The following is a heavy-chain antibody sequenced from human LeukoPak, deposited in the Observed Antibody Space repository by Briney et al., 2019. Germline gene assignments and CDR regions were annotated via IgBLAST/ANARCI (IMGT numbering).Heavy chain of an antibody. CDR2: ISSSSSYI. CDR1: GFTVSSNY. CDR3: ARDSLLWFGEFQYYYYGMDV. V-gene: IGHV3-21*01. D-gene: IGHD3-10*01. Sequence: GGSLRLSCAASGFTVSSNYMSWVRQAPGKGLEWVSSISSSSSYIYYADSVKGRFTISRDNAKNSLYLQMNSLRAEDTAVYYCARDSLLWFGEFQYYYYGMDVWGQGTTVTVSS. J-gene: IGHJ6*02.